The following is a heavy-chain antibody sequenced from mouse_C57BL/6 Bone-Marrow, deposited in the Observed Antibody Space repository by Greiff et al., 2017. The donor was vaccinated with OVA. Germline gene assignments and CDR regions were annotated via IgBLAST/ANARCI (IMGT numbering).Heavy chain of an antibody. D-gene: IGHD1-1*01. Sequence: EVQGVESGGDLVKPGGSLKLSCAASGFTFSSYGMSWVRQTPDKRLEWVATISSGGSYTYYPDSVKGRFTISRDNAKNTLYLQMSSLKSEDTAMYYCARRGGNYDYWGQGTTLTVSS. V-gene: IGHV5-6*01. CDR3: ARRGGNYDY. CDR2: ISSGGSYT. J-gene: IGHJ2*01. CDR1: GFTFSSYG.